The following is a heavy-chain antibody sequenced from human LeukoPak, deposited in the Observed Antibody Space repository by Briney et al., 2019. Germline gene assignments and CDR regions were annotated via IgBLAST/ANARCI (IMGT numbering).Heavy chain of an antibody. CDR2: ISNTGGT. Sequence: GGSLRLSCAASGFTFTNYAMSWVPQAPGKGLEWVSSISNTGGTYYADSVKRRFTISRDNPKSTVYLQMNSLRAEDTAIYYCAKKIPGSNYCFDPWGQGTLVTVSS. CDR1: GFTFTNYA. D-gene: IGHD3-22*01. J-gene: IGHJ5*02. CDR3: AKKIPGSNYCFDP. V-gene: IGHV3-23*01.